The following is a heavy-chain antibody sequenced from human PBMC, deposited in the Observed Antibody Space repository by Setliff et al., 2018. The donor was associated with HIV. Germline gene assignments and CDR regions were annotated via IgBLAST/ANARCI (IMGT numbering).Heavy chain of an antibody. Sequence: PGGSLRLSCAASGFTFSSYGMHWVRQAPGKGLEWVAVIWYDGSNKYYADSVKGRFTISRDNSKNTLYLQMNSLRADDTAVYYCAKGGLDSVFKSFDYWGQGTLVTVSS. CDR3: AKGGLDSVFKSFDY. CDR2: IWYDGSNK. J-gene: IGHJ4*02. V-gene: IGHV3-33*06. CDR1: GFTFSSYG. D-gene: IGHD2-21*01.